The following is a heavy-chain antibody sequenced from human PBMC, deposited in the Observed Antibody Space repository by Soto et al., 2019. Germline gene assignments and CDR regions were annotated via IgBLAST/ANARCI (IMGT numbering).Heavy chain of an antibody. CDR1: KFTFSSSW. CDR2: MNEDGGDK. D-gene: IGHD3-10*01. V-gene: IGHV3-7*03. Sequence: PGGSLRLSCAASKFTFSSSWMSWVRQAPGKGLEWVAAMNEDGGDKNYVDSVKGRFTISRDNSKNTLYLQMNSLRAEDTAVYYCAKGGGPGDYWGQGTLVTVSS. CDR3: AKGGGPGDY. J-gene: IGHJ4*02.